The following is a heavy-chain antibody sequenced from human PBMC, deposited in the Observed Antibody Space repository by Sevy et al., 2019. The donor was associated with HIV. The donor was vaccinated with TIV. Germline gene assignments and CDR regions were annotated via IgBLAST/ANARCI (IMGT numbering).Heavy chain of an antibody. D-gene: IGHD2-21*01. CDR1: GFTFSSYS. CDR2: ISSSSSTI. V-gene: IGHV3-48*01. Sequence: GGSLRLSCAASGFTFSSYSMNWVRQAPGEGLEWVSYISSSSSTILNADSVKGRFTISRDNAKNSLFLQMNSLRAEDTAVYYCARAGGDTAYAMDVWGQGTTVTVSS. CDR3: ARAGGDTAYAMDV. J-gene: IGHJ6*02.